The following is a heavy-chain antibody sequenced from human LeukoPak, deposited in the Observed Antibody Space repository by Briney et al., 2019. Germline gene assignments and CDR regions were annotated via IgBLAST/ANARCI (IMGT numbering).Heavy chain of an antibody. CDR2: ISSSGSTI. Sequence: GGSLRLSCAASGFTFSSYAMSWVRQAPGKGLEWVSYISSSGSTIYYADSVKGRFTISRDNAKNSLYLQMNSLRAEDTAVYYCARALIVPSYYGMDVWGQGTTVTVSS. J-gene: IGHJ6*02. V-gene: IGHV3-48*04. CDR1: GFTFSSYA. D-gene: IGHD2-21*01. CDR3: ARALIVPSYYGMDV.